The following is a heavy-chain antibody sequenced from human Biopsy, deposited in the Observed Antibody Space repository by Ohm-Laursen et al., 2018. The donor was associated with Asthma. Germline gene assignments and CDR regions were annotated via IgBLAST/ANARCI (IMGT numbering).Heavy chain of an antibody. CDR3: ARTYYDFLTGQVNDALAL. Sequence: SVKVSCKASGYTFINYAIHWVRQAPGQRLEWMGWINAGNGNTKYSQKFQGRVTISRDTSASTAYMDLRSLRSEDTAMYYCARTYYDFLTGQVNDALALWGQGTMVTVSS. D-gene: IGHD3-9*01. V-gene: IGHV1-3*01. CDR1: GYTFINYA. CDR2: INAGNGNT. J-gene: IGHJ3*01.